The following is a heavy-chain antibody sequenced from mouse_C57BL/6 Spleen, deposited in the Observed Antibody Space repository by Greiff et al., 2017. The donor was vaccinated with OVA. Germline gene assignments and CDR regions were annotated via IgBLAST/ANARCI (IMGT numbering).Heavy chain of an antibody. J-gene: IGHJ2*01. CDR3: ARISPTTVARDY. D-gene: IGHD1-1*01. Sequence: VQLQQPGAELVMPGASVKLSCKASGYTFTSYWMHWVKQRPGQGLEWIGEIDPSDSYTNYNQKFKGKSTLTVDKSSSTAYMQLSSLTSEDSAVYYCARISPTTVARDYWGQGTTLTVSS. V-gene: IGHV1-69*01. CDR2: IDPSDSYT. CDR1: GYTFTSYW.